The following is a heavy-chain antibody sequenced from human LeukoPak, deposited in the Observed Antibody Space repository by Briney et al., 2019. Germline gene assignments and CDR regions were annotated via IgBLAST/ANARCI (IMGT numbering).Heavy chain of an antibody. Sequence: GGSLRLSCAASGFTFSSYSMNWVRQAPGKGLEWVSSISSSSSYIYYADSVKGRFTISRDNAKNSLYLQMNSLRAEDTAVYYCARGPSKGYCSGGSCYSRNDYWGQGTLVTVSS. CDR2: ISSSSSYI. D-gene: IGHD2-15*01. J-gene: IGHJ4*02. V-gene: IGHV3-21*01. CDR3: ARGPSKGYCSGGSCYSRNDY. CDR1: GFTFSSYS.